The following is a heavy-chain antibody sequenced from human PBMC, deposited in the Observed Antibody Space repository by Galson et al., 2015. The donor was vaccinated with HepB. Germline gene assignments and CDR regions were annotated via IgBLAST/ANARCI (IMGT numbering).Heavy chain of an antibody. Sequence: SLRLSCAASGFTVSSNYMNWVRQAPGKGLEWVSVIYSGGSTYYADSVKGRFTISRDNSKNTLYLQMNSLRAEDTAVYYCASRYSSSWFYYYYGMDVWGQGTTITVSS. V-gene: IGHV3-53*01. CDR2: IYSGGST. CDR1: GFTVSSNY. D-gene: IGHD6-13*01. J-gene: IGHJ6*02. CDR3: ASRYSSSWFYYYYGMDV.